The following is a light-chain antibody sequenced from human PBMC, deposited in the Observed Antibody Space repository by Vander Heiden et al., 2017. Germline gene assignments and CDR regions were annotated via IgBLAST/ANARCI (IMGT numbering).Light chain of an antibody. CDR3: QQRSNWPL. CDR2: DAS. V-gene: IGKV3-11*01. J-gene: IGKJ5*01. Sequence: EIVLTQSPATLSLSPGERATLSCRASQSVSSYLAWYQQKPGQAPRLLIYDASNRATGIPARFSGSRSGTDFTLTISSLEPEDFAVYYCQQRSNWPLFGQGTRLEIK. CDR1: QSVSSY.